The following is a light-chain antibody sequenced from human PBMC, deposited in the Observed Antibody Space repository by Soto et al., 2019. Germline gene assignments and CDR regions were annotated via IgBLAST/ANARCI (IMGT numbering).Light chain of an antibody. CDR1: SSHIGSSNL. V-gene: IGLV2-23*01. CDR2: EGN. CDR3: CSYAGSSPLYV. J-gene: IGLJ1*01. Sequence: QSVLTQPASVSGSPGQSITISCTASSSHIGSSNLVSWYQHHSGKAPKLIIYEGNKRPSGVSSRFSGSKSGKTASLTISGLQAEDEGTYYCCSYAGSSPLYVFGTGTKLTVL.